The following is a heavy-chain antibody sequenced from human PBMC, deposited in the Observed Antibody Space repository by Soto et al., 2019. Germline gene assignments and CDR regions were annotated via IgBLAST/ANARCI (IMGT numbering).Heavy chain of an antibody. V-gene: IGHV3-64D*06. CDR3: ARDPSSVEMAKNRGFSYFDY. CDR1: GFTFSSYA. J-gene: IGHJ4*02. Sequence: GGSLRLSCSASGFTFSSYAMHWVRQAPGKGLEYVSAISSNGGSTYYADSVKGRFTISRDNSKNTLYLQMSSLRAEDTAVYYCARDPSSVEMAKNRGFSYFDYWGQGTLVTVSS. CDR2: ISSNGGST. D-gene: IGHD5-12*01.